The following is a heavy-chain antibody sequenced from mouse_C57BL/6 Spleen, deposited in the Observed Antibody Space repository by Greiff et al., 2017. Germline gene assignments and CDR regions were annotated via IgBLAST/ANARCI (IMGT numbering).Heavy chain of an antibody. J-gene: IGHJ3*01. V-gene: IGHV1-59*01. CDR1: GYTFTSYW. CDR2: FDPSDSYT. D-gene: IGHD1-1*01. CDR3: ARVYGSSYSFAY. Sequence: QVQLKQPGAELVRPGTSVKMSCKASGYTFTSYWMHWVKQRPGQGLEWIGVFDPSDSYTNYNQKFKGKATLTVDTSSSTAYMQLSSLTSEDSAVYYCARVYGSSYSFAYWGQGTLVTVSA.